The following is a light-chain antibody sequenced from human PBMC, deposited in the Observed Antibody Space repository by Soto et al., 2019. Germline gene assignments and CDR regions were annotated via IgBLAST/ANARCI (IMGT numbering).Light chain of an antibody. CDR3: QQYNSYA. J-gene: IGKJ1*01. CDR2: HAS. Sequence: IQLTQSPSTLSECVGDRVTIICRASQSISNWLAWYQQKPGTAPKVLIYHASNLQSGVPSRFSGSGSGTEFTLTISSLQPDDFATYYCQQYNSYAFGQGTKVDIK. V-gene: IGKV1-5*02. CDR1: QSISNW.